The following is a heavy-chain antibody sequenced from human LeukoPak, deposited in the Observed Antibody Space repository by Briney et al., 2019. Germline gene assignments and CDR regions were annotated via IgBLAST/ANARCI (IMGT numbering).Heavy chain of an antibody. CDR3: AKERAGMTTVAPETYFDY. Sequence: GGSLRLSCAASGFTFDDYAMHWVRQAPGKGLEWVSLMSGDGGSTYYADSVKGRFTISRDNSKNSLYLQMNSLRTEDTALYYCAKERAGMTTVAPETYFDYWGQGTLVTVSS. V-gene: IGHV3-43*02. CDR2: MSGDGGST. CDR1: GFTFDDYA. D-gene: IGHD4-11*01. J-gene: IGHJ4*02.